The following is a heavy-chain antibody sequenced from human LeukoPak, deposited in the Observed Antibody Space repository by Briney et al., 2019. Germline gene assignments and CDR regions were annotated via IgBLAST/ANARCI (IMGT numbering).Heavy chain of an antibody. CDR2: IYYSGST. CDR1: GSSISSYY. CDR3: ARVTGTTSRDWFDP. Sequence: SETLSLTCTVSGSSISSYYWSWIRQPPGKGLEWIGYIYYSGSTNYNPSLKSRVTISVDTSKNQFSLKLSSVTAADTAVYYCARVTGTTSRDWFDPWGQGTLVTVSS. V-gene: IGHV4-59*01. D-gene: IGHD1-20*01. J-gene: IGHJ5*02.